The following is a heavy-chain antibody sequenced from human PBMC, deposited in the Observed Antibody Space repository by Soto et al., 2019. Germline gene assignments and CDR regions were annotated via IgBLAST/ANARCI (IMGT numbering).Heavy chain of an antibody. CDR3: ARQTPLPDIVLVPAGRIGMDV. CDR1: GGTLSSYA. V-gene: IGHV1-69*12. J-gene: IGHJ6*02. CDR2: IIPIFGTA. D-gene: IGHD2-2*01. Sequence: QVQLVQSGAEVKKPGSSVKVSCKASGGTLSSYAISGVRQAPGQGREWVGGIIPIFGTANYAQKFQGRVTITADESTSTGYMELSSLRSEDTAAYHCARQTPLPDIVLVPAGRIGMDVWGQGTRVTVSS.